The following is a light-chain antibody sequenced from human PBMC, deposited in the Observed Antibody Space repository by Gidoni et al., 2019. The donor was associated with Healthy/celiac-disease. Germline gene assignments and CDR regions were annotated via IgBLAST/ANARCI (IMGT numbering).Light chain of an antibody. CDR1: QSVLYSSNNKNY. J-gene: IGKJ1*01. V-gene: IGKV4-1*01. CDR2: WAS. Sequence: DIVMTQSPDSLAVSLGERATINCKSSQSVLYSSNNKNYSAGYQQKPGQPPKLLIYWASTRESGVPDRFSGSGSGTDFTLTISSLQAEDVAVYYCQQYYSTPWTFGQGTKVEIK. CDR3: QQYYSTPWT.